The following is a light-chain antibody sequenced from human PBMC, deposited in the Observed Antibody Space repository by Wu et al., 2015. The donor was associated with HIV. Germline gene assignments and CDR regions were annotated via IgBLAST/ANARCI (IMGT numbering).Light chain of an antibody. CDR3: QQYNSYSRT. J-gene: IGKJ1*01. V-gene: IGKV1-39*01. Sequence: DIQMAQSPSSLSASVGDRVTITCRASQSISSYLNWYQQKPGKAPKLLIYAASSLQSGVPSRFSGSGSGTDFTLTISRLQPDDFATYYCQQYNSYSRTFGQGTKVEIK. CDR1: QSISSY. CDR2: AAS.